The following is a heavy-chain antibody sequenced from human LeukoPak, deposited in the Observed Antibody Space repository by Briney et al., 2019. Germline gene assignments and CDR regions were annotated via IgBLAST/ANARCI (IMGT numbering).Heavy chain of an antibody. CDR2: IVVGSGNT. V-gene: IGHV1-58*01. CDR3: AAGWVTAATDAFDI. J-gene: IGHJ3*02. CDR1: GFTFTSSA. D-gene: IGHD2-2*01. Sequence: GASVKVSCKASGFTFTSSAVQWVRQARGQRLEWIGWIVVGSGNTNCAQKFQERVTITRDMSTSTAYMELSSLRSEDTAVYYCAAGWVTAATDAFDIWGQGTMVTVSS.